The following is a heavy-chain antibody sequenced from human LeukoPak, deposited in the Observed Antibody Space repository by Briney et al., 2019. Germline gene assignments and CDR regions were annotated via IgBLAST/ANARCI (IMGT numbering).Heavy chain of an antibody. V-gene: IGHV3-30*02. CDR1: GFTFDDYG. J-gene: IGHJ4*02. D-gene: IGHD5-24*01. CDR2: IRYDGSNK. CDR3: AKDAKRWLQSNIDY. Sequence: GGSLRLSCAASGFTFDDYGMSWVRQAPGKGLEWVAFIRYDGSNKYYADSVKGRFTISRDNSKNTLYLQMNSLRAEDTAVYYCAKDAKRWLQSNIDYWGQGTLVTVSS.